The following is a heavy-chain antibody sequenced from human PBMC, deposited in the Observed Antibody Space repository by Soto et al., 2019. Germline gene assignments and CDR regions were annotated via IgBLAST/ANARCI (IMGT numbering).Heavy chain of an antibody. CDR3: ASHTNSRYCFDH. Sequence: EVQLVQSGAEVKKPGESLKISCKAFRYSFTDYWIGWVRQMPGKGLEWMGLIYPGDSDTRYSPSFQGQVTISADKSISTSYLQWRSLKASQSAIYFGASHTNSRYCFDHWGHGTVVTVSS. V-gene: IGHV5-51*01. CDR2: IYPGDSDT. J-gene: IGHJ4*01. D-gene: IGHD2-2*01. CDR1: RYSFTDYW.